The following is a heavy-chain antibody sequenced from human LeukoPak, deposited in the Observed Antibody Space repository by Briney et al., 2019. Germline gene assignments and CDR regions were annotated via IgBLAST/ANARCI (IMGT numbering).Heavy chain of an antibody. CDR2: ISWNSGSI. CDR1: GFTFDDYA. CDR3: AKEMGFSVPYFDY. Sequence: GGSLRLSCAASGFTFDDYAMHWVRQAPGKGLEWVSGISWNSGSIGYADSVKGRFTISRDNAKNSLYLQMNSLSAEDTALYYCAKEMGFSVPYFDYWGQGTLVTVSS. V-gene: IGHV3-9*01. D-gene: IGHD3-3*01. J-gene: IGHJ4*02.